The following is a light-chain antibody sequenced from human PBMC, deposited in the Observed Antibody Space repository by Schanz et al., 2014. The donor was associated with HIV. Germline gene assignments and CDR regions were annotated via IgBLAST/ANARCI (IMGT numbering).Light chain of an antibody. V-gene: IGLV1-51*01. CDR2: DNN. CDR1: SSNIGNNY. J-gene: IGLJ2*01. Sequence: QSVLTQPPSVSAAPGQKVTISCSGSSSNIGNNYVSWYQQLPGTAPKLLIYDNNKRPSGIPDLFSGSKSGTSATLGITGLQTGDEADYYCGTWDSSLSGVVFGGGTKLTV. CDR3: GTWDSSLSGVV.